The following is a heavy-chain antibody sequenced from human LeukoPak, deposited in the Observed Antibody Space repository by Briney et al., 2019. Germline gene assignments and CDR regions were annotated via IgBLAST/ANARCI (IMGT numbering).Heavy chain of an antibody. D-gene: IGHD2-2*01. V-gene: IGHV4-61*02. CDR3: ARSTWPLYYLDY. CDR1: GGSISSGSYF. J-gene: IGHJ4*02. Sequence: SETLSLTCTVSGGSISSGSYFWTWIRQPAGKGLEWIGRVYTRGSTTYNPSLKSRVTISLDTSKNQFSVKLNSVTAADTAVYYCARSTWPLYYLDYWGQGTLVTVSS. CDR2: VYTRGST.